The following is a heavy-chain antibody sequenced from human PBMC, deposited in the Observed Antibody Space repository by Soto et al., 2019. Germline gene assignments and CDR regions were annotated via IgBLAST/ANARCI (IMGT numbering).Heavy chain of an antibody. D-gene: IGHD5-18*01. Sequence: PSLPKPLTSTVDDGYIICLGWSWIRKKTGKGLEWIGEINHSGSTNYNPSLKSRVTISVDTSKNQFSLKLSSVTAADTAVYYCARGSGTYSYGGYYYYYYYMDVWGKGTTVTVSS. CDR3: ARGSGTYSYGGYYYYYYYMDV. J-gene: IGHJ6*03. CDR1: DGYIICLG. CDR2: INHSGST. V-gene: IGHV4-34*01.